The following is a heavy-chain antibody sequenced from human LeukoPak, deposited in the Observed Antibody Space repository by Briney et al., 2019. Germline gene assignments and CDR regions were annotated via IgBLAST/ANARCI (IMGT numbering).Heavy chain of an antibody. CDR2: IYYSGST. CDR1: GGSISSYY. D-gene: IGHD2-2*01. CDR3: ARVRRYCSSTSCYARGYFDY. Sequence: PSETLSLTCTVSGGSISSYYWSWIRQPPGKGLEWIGYIYYSGSTNYNPSLKSRVTISVDTSKNQFSLKLTSVTAADTAVYYCARVRRYCSSTSCYARGYFDYWGQGTLVTVSS. V-gene: IGHV4-59*12. J-gene: IGHJ4*02.